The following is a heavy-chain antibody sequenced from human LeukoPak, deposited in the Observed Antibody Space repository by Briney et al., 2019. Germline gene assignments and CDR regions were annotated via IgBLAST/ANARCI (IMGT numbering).Heavy chain of an antibody. J-gene: IGHJ1*01. CDR3: AREGYSSGWFRL. CDR1: EFIVSSYY. V-gene: IGHV3-53*01. Sequence: GGSLRLSCAASEFIVSSYYMSWVRQAPGKGLEWVSVMLTAGTTYYADSVKGRFTVSRDDSKNMVYLQMNSLRAEDTAVYFCAREGYSSGWFRLWGQGTLVTVSS. CDR2: MLTAGTT. D-gene: IGHD6-19*01.